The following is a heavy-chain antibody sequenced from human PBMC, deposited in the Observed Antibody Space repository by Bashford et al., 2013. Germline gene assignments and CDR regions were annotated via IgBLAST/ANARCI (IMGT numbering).Heavy chain of an antibody. CDR3: ARRRDGFGDLSNRNWFGP. D-gene: IGHD3-16*02. CDR2: IQYGNIP. V-gene: IGHV4-59*11. Sequence: SETLSLTCTVSGGSITSHNWNWIRQTPGKGLEWIAYIQYGNIPYNPHYNPSLRSRVTVSLDTSKNQFSLRLNSVTAADTAVYYCARRRDGFGDLSNRNWFGPLGPGNSGHRLL. J-gene: IGHJ5*02. CDR1: GGSITSHN.